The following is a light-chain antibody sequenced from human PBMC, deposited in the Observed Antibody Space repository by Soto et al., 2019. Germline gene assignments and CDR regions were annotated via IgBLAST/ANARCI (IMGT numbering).Light chain of an antibody. CDR3: HQRSNWPPLT. J-gene: IGKJ4*01. CDR1: QSVSSY. Sequence: EIVLTQSKGTLSLSPGERATLSCRASQSVSSYLARYQQKPGQAPRLLIYDASNRATGIPARFSGSGSGTDFTLTISSLEPEDFAVYYCHQRSNWPPLTFGGGTKVDIK. CDR2: DAS. V-gene: IGKV3-11*01.